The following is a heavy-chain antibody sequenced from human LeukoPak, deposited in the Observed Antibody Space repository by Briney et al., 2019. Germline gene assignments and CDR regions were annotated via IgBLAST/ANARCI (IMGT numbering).Heavy chain of an antibody. Sequence: GGSLRLSCAASGFTFSSYWMSWVRQAPGKGLEWMANIKQDGGEKYYVDSVKGRFTISRDNAKNSLYLQMNSLRAEDTAVYYCARDQRYCSSSSCPWEPFDYWGQGTLVTVSS. V-gene: IGHV3-7*05. CDR2: IKQDGGEK. CDR3: ARDQRYCSSSSCPWEPFDY. CDR1: GFTFSSYW. D-gene: IGHD2-2*01. J-gene: IGHJ4*02.